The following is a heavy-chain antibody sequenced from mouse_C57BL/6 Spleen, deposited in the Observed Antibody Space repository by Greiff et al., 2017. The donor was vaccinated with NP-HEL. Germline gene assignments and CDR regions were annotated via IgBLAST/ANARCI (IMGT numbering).Heavy chain of an antibody. CDR1: GYTFTDYY. D-gene: IGHD1-1*01. V-gene: IGHV1-76*01. Sequence: LQESGAELVRPGASVKLSCKASGYTFTDYYINWVKQRPGQGLEWIARIYPGSGNTYYNEKFKGKATLTAEKSSSTAYMQLSSLTSEDSAVYFCARSPYYGSSYAWFAYWGQGTLVTVSA. J-gene: IGHJ3*01. CDR3: ARSPYYGSSYAWFAY. CDR2: IYPGSGNT.